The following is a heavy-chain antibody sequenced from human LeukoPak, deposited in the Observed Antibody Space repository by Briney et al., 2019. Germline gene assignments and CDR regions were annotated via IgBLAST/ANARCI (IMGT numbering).Heavy chain of an antibody. J-gene: IGHJ1*01. D-gene: IGHD2-15*01. Sequence: GGSLRLSCAASAFSLNAYNMNWVRQAPGKGLEWVSSISYTGTYIYYADSVKGRFTISRDNAKNTFYLEMNSLRVEDTAIYYCAQEIGYCSGGICYSLEYFLNWGQGALVIVSS. CDR2: ISYTGTYI. CDR1: AFSLNAYN. CDR3: AQEIGYCSGGICYSLEYFLN. V-gene: IGHV3-21*04.